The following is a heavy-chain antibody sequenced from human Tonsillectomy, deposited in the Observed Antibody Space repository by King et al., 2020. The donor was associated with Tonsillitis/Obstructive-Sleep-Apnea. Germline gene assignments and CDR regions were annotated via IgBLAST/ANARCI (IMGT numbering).Heavy chain of an antibody. CDR2: TSTSGSYI. CDR1: RFTFSRYS. Sequence: VQLVESGGGLVKPGGSLRLSCAASRFTFSRYSVNWVRQAPGKGLEWVSSTSTSGSYIYYADSVKVRFTISRDNAKNSLYLQMNSLRAEDTAVYYCARVARDYGDSYYMDVWGKGTTVTVSS. D-gene: IGHD4-17*01. CDR3: ARVARDYGDSYYMDV. J-gene: IGHJ6*03. V-gene: IGHV3-21*01.